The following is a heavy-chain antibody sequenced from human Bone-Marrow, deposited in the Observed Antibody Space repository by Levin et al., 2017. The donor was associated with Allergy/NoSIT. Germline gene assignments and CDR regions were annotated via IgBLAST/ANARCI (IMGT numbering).Heavy chain of an antibody. CDR3: AKVAVSIAAEFDY. CDR2: LTGSDGRT. J-gene: IGHJ4*02. Sequence: ASVKVSCVASGFTFSSYAMAWVRQAPGKGLEWVSTLTGSDGRTFSADSVKGRFTISRDNSKNTVFLQMNTLRADDTAIYYCAKVAVSIAAEFDYWGQGTLVTVSS. CDR1: GFTFSSYA. D-gene: IGHD6-25*01. V-gene: IGHV3-23*01.